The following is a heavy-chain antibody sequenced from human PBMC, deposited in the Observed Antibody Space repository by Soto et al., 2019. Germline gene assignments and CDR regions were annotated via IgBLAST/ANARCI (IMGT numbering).Heavy chain of an antibody. D-gene: IGHD3-3*01. V-gene: IGHV1-18*01. CDR1: GYTFTSYG. CDR2: ISAYNGNT. J-gene: IGHJ2*01. Sequence: QVQLVQSGAEVKNPGASVKVSCKASGYTFTSYGITWVRQAPGQGLEWMGWISAYNGNTNYAQKLQGRVTMTTDTSTSTAYMELRSLRSDDTAVYYCARDREYWSCYYRGDWYFDLWGRGTLVTVSS. CDR3: ARDREYWSCYYRGDWYFDL.